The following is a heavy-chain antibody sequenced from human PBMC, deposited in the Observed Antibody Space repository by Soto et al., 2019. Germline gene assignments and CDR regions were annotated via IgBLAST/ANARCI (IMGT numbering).Heavy chain of an antibody. D-gene: IGHD6-13*01. V-gene: IGHV1-18*01. CDR2: ISAYNGNT. CDR1: GYTFTSYC. J-gene: IGHJ5*02. Sequence: GVSVKVSCKSSGYTFTSYCICWVRQAPGQGLEWMGWISAYNGNTNYAQKLQGRVTMTTDTSTSTAYMELRSLRSDDTAVYYCARGRIAAAGMEKKNWFDPWGQGTLVTVS. CDR3: ARGRIAAAGMEKKNWFDP.